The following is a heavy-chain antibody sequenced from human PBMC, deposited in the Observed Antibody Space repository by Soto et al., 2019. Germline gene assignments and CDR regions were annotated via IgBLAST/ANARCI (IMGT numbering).Heavy chain of an antibody. D-gene: IGHD4-17*01. CDR1: GGSISSSSYY. J-gene: IGHJ4*02. Sequence: PSETLSLTCIVSGGSISSSSYYWGWIRQPPGKGLEWIGSIYYSGSTNYNHSLKSRVTISVDTSKNQFSLKLSSVTAADTAVYYCARRYGASFDYWGQGTLVTVS. V-gene: IGHV4-39*07. CDR3: ARRYGASFDY. CDR2: IYYSGST.